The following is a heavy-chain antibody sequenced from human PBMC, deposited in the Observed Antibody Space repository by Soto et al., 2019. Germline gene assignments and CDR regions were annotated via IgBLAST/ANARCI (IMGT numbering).Heavy chain of an antibody. D-gene: IGHD3-3*02. CDR1: GFTVSSNY. Sequence: EVQLVESGGGLVQPGGSLRLSCAASGFTVSSNYMSWVRQAPGKGLEWVSVIYSGGSTYYADSVKGRFTISRDNSKNTLYLQMNSLRAEDTAVYYCARVSAGPDSMLFDHWGQLTIVTVSS. CDR3: ARVSAGPDSMLFDH. V-gene: IGHV3-66*01. CDR2: IYSGGST. J-gene: IGHJ4*02.